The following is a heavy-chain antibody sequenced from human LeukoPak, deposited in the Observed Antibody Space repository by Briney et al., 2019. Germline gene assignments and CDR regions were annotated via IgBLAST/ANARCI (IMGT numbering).Heavy chain of an antibody. D-gene: IGHD2-2*01. CDR2: ITSSGNMI. J-gene: IGHJ6*03. Sequence: GGSLRLSCAASGFTFSYYSMNWVRLAPGKGLDWVSYITSSGNMIYYADSVKGRFTISRDNAKNSLYLQMNSLRAEDTAVYYCARVDYCGSTSCYRTNYMDVWGRGTTVTVSS. CDR3: ARVDYCGSTSCYRTNYMDV. V-gene: IGHV3-48*04. CDR1: GFTFSYYS.